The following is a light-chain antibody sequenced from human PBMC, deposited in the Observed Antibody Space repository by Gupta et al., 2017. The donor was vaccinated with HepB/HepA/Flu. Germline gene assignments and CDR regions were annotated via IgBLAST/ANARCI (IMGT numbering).Light chain of an antibody. CDR2: AAS. CDR3: LQSDSTSYT. Sequence: DILMTQSPSSLSASVGDRVTITCRASHSISSYLNWYQQKPGKAPKLLIYAASSLQSGVPSRFSGSGSGTDFTLTISRLQPEDFATYYCLQSDSTSYTFGQGTKVEIK. J-gene: IGKJ2*01. V-gene: IGKV1-39*01. CDR1: HSISSY.